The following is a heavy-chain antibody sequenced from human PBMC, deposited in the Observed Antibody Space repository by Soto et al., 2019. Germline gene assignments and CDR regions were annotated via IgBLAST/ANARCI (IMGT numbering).Heavy chain of an antibody. CDR1: GGSISSGGYY. CDR2: IYYSGST. J-gene: IGHJ4*02. CDR3: AEDPFSRGGGVFNY. Sequence: PSETLSLTCTVSGGSISSGGYYWSWIRQHPGKGLEWIGYIYYSGSTYYNPSLKSRVTISVDTSKNQFSLKLSSVTAADTAVYYGAEDPFSRGGGVFNYWGQRTLVTVSS. D-gene: IGHD2-15*01. V-gene: IGHV4-31*03.